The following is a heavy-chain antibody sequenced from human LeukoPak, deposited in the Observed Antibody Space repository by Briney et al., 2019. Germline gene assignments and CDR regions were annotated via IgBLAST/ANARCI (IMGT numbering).Heavy chain of an antibody. CDR1: GGSFSGYY. V-gene: IGHV4-34*01. CDR2: INHSGST. J-gene: IGHJ5*02. Sequence: PSETLSLTCAVYGGSFSGYYWSWIRQPPGKGLEWIGEINHSGSTNYNPSLKSRVTISVDTSKNQSSLKLSSVTAADTAVYYCSLRRRGRFDPWGQGTLVTVSS. CDR3: SLRRRGRFDP. D-gene: IGHD3-9*01.